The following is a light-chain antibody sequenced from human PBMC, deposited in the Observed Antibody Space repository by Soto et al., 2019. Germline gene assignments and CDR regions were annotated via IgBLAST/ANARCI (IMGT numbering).Light chain of an antibody. CDR2: DVS. V-gene: IGLV2-11*01. J-gene: IGLJ1*01. CDR1: SSDVGTYDF. CDR3: CLYAVTFYV. Sequence: QSALTQPRSVSGSPGQSVTISCTGTSSDVGTYDFVSWYQQHPGKAPRLMIFDVSERPSGVPDRFSGSKSGNTASLTISDLQAEHEVDYYCCLYAVTFYVFGAGTKVTVL.